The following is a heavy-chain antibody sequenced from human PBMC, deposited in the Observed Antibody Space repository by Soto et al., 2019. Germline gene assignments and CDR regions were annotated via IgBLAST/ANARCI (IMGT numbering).Heavy chain of an antibody. CDR2: IGGTGSDT. Sequence: ELQLLESGGGWVQPGGSLRLSCAASGFTFSNYAMSWVRQAPGRGLEWVSSIGGTGSDTHYADSVRGRFTISRDNTKNSLYLQLNSLRSEDTATYFCARDAVPYNGQWDWFDPWGQGPLVIVSS. V-gene: IGHV3-23*01. J-gene: IGHJ5*02. CDR1: GFTFSNYA. D-gene: IGHD1-20*01. CDR3: ARDAVPYNGQWDWFDP.